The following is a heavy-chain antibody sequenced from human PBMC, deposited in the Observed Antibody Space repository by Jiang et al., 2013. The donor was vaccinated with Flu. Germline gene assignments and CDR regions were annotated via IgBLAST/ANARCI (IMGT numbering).Heavy chain of an antibody. CDR2: IYYSGST. CDR1: GGSISSYY. V-gene: IGHV4-59*01. D-gene: IGHD1-26*01. J-gene: IGHJ4*02. Sequence: SGSGLVKPSETLSLTCTVSGGSISSYYWGWIRQPPGKGLEWIGYIYYSGSTNYNPSLKSRVTMSVDSSKNQFSLTLSSVTAADTAVYYCARDAPRSSHFDYWGQGTLVTVSS. CDR3: ARDAPRSSHFDY.